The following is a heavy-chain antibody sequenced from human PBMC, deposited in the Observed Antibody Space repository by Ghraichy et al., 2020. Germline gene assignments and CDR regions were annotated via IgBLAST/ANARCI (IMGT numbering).Heavy chain of an antibody. V-gene: IGHV3-23*01. CDR2: ISGSGGST. J-gene: IGHJ4*02. CDR3: AKSRPPAGDYGDGYYFDY. D-gene: IGHD4-17*01. Sequence: GESLNISCAASGFTFSSYAMSWVRQAPGKGLEWVSAISGSGGSTYYADSVKGRFTISRDNSKNTLYLQMNSLRAEDTAVYYCAKSRPPAGDYGDGYYFDYWGQGTLVTVSS. CDR1: GFTFSSYA.